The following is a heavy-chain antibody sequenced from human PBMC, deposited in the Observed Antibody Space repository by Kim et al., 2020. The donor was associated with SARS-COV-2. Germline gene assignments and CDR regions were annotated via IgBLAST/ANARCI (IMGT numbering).Heavy chain of an antibody. J-gene: IGHJ5*02. Sequence: GYTQKFQGRVTMTRNTSISTAYMELSSLRSEDTAVDYCARGRRWLGWFDPWGQGTLVTVSS. V-gene: IGHV1-8*01. CDR3: ARGRRWLGWFDP. D-gene: IGHD6-19*01.